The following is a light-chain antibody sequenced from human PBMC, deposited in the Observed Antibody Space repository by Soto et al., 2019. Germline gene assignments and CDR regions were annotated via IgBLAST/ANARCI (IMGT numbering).Light chain of an antibody. J-gene: IGKJ1*01. CDR2: KAS. V-gene: IGKV1-5*03. CDR3: QRFDNPLWT. Sequence: DIQMTQSPSTLSASVGDRVTITCRASQTISSWLAWYQQKPGKDPKLLIYKASTLKSGVRSRFSGSGPGTDFTLTISSLQPDDFAVYYCQRFDNPLWTFGQGTTVEIK. CDR1: QTISSW.